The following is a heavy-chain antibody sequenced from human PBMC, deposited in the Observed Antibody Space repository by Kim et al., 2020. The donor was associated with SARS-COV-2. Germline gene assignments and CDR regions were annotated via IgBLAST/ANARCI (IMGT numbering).Heavy chain of an antibody. D-gene: IGHD2-15*01. CDR3: ARAVVVAATQANWFDP. Sequence: ASVKVSCKASGYTFTSYYMHWVRQAPGQGLEWMGIINPSGGSTSYAQKFQGRVTMTRDTSTSTVYMELSSLRSEDTAVYYCARAVVVAATQANWFDPWGQGTLVTVSS. CDR1: GYTFTSYY. CDR2: INPSGGST. V-gene: IGHV1-46*01. J-gene: IGHJ5*02.